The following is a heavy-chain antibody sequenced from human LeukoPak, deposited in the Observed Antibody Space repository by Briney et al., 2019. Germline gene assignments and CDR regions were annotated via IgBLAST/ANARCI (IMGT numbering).Heavy chain of an antibody. V-gene: IGHV3-23*01. CDR2: ISGSGGST. D-gene: IGHD3-22*01. Sequence: GGSLRLSCAASGFTFSSYAMSWVRQAPGKGLEWVSAISGSGGSTYYADSVKGRFTISRDNSKNTLYPQMNSLRAEDTAVYYCAKLKGYYDSSGPFDYWGQGTLVTVPS. CDR1: GFTFSSYA. J-gene: IGHJ4*02. CDR3: AKLKGYYDSSGPFDY.